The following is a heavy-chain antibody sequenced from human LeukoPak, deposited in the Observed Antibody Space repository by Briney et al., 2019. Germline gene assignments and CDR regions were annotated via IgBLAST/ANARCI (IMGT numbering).Heavy chain of an antibody. CDR3: AKGFSYYDFWSGHDY. CDR1: GFTFSSYG. V-gene: IGHV3-30*18. J-gene: IGHJ4*02. D-gene: IGHD3-3*01. Sequence: GGSLRLSCAASGFTFSSYGMHWVRQAPGKGLEWVAVISYDGSNKYYADSVKGRFTISRDNSKNTLYLQMNSLRAEDTAFYYCAKGFSYYDFWSGHDYWGQGTLVTVSS. CDR2: ISYDGSNK.